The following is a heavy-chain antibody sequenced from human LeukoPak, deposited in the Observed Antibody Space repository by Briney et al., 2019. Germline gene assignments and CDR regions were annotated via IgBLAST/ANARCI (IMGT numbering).Heavy chain of an antibody. J-gene: IGHJ5*02. Sequence: PGGSLRLSCAASGFKFRDYYMSWIRQAPGKGLEWISYITMSGSVIQYSASVKGRFTTFRDNAKNSVYLQMNSLRVEDTAVYYRARGGWSRGWFDPWGQGTLVTVSS. V-gene: IGHV3-11*01. CDR1: GFKFRDYY. CDR3: ARGGWSRGWFDP. D-gene: IGHD6-19*01. CDR2: ITMSGSVI.